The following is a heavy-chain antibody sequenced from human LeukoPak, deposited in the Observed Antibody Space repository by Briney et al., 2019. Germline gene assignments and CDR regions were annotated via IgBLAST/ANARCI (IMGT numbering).Heavy chain of an antibody. J-gene: IGHJ4*02. CDR1: GYTFTSYY. Sequence: ASVKVSCKASGYTFTSYYMHWVRQAPGQGLEWMGIINPSGGSTSYAQKFQGRVTMTRDTSTSTVYMELSSLRSEDTAVYYCARDRENTMIVVVTTAYTFDYWGQGTLVTVSS. D-gene: IGHD3-22*01. V-gene: IGHV1-46*01. CDR2: INPSGGST. CDR3: ARDRENTMIVVVTTAYTFDY.